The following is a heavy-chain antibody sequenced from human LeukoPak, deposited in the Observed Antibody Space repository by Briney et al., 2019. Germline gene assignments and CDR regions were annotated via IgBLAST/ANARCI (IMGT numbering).Heavy chain of an antibody. CDR1: GGTFSSYA. Sequence: SVKVSCKASGGTFSSYAISWVRQAPRQGLEWMGGIIPIFGTANYAQKFQGRVTITADESTSTAYMELSSLRSEDTAVYYCARDGGYSYGIFDYWGQGTLVTVSS. J-gene: IGHJ4*02. CDR2: IIPIFGTA. D-gene: IGHD5-18*01. V-gene: IGHV1-69*01. CDR3: ARDGGYSYGIFDY.